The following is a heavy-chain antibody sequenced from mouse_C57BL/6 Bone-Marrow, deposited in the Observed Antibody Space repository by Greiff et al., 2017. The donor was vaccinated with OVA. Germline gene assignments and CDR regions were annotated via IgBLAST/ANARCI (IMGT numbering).Heavy chain of an antibody. J-gene: IGHJ2*01. D-gene: IGHD2-12*01. CDR2: ISNLAYSS. CDR3: AIRGYYKAFDY. CDR1: GFTFSDYG. Sequence: DVHLVESGGGLVQPGGSLKLSCAASGFTFSDYGMAWVRQAPRQGPEWVAFISNLAYSSYYADTVTGRFTISRENAKNTLYLEMSSRRSEDTAMYYCAIRGYYKAFDYWGQGTTLTVSS. V-gene: IGHV5-15*04.